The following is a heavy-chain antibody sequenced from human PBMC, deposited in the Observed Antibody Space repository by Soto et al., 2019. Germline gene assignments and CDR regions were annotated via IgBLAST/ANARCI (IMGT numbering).Heavy chain of an antibody. CDR2: ISSSSSYI. J-gene: IGHJ4*02. CDR3: ARDQLERPGPPPDY. Sequence: KAGGSLRLSCAASGFTFSSYSMNWVRQAPGKGLEWVSSISSSSSYIYYADSVKGRFTISRDNAKNSLYLQMNSLRAEDTAVYYCARDQLERPGPPPDYWGQGTLVTVSS. D-gene: IGHD1-1*01. CDR1: GFTFSSYS. V-gene: IGHV3-21*01.